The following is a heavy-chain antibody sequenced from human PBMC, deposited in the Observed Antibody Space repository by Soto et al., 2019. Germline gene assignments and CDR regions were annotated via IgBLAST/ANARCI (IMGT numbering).Heavy chain of an antibody. V-gene: IGHV4-30-4*01. D-gene: IGHD2-15*01. CDR2: IYYSGST. CDR1: GGSISSGDYY. Sequence: SETLSLTCTVSGGSISSGDYYWSWIRQPPGKGLEWIGYIYYSGSTYYNPSLKSRVTISVDTSKNQFSLKLSSVTAADTAVYYCASERPPSRGTSRPYSYYCGMEVWGQGNTGTVSS. J-gene: IGHJ6*01. CDR3: ASERPPSRGTSRPYSYYCGMEV.